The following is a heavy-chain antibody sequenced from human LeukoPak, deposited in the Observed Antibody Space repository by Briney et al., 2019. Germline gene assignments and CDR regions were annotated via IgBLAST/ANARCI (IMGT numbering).Heavy chain of an antibody. V-gene: IGHV1-69*05. D-gene: IGHD2-2*01. Sequence: GASVKVSCKASGGTFSSYAISWVRQAPGQGLEWMGGIIPIFVTANYAQKFQGRVTITTDESTSTAYMELSSLRSEDTAVYYCARGRRVPAAIPSRRYYYYYYMDVWGKGTTVTVSS. CDR1: GGTFSSYA. J-gene: IGHJ6*03. CDR2: IIPIFVTA. CDR3: ARGRRVPAAIPSRRYYYYYYMDV.